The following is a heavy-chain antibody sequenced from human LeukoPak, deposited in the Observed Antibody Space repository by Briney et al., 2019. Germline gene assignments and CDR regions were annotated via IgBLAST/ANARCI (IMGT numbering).Heavy chain of an antibody. Sequence: GGSLRLSCAASGFTFSSYAIHWVRQAPGKGLEWVAVISYDGSNKYYADSVKGRFTISRDNSKNTLYLQMNRLRAVDTAVYYCARSRVVATPGPSWGQGTLVTVSS. V-gene: IGHV3-30-3*01. J-gene: IGHJ4*02. CDR2: ISYDGSNK. CDR1: GFTFSSYA. D-gene: IGHD3-22*01. CDR3: ARSRVVATPGPS.